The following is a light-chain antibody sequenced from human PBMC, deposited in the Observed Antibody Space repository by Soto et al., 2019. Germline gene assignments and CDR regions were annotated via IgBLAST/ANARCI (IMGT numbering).Light chain of an antibody. CDR2: RAS. Sequence: EIVMTQSPATLAGSPRETVTLSCRARQSLSGNLAWYQQKPGQAPRLLIFRASTRATGVPARFSGRGSGTEFTLTISGLQSEDFAVYYCQQYSKWPPWTFGPGTKVEIK. CDR3: QQYSKWPPWT. CDR1: QSLSGN. V-gene: IGKV3-15*01. J-gene: IGKJ1*01.